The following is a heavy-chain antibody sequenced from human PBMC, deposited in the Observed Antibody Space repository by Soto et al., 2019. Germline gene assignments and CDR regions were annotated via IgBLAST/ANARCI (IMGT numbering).Heavy chain of an antibody. CDR1: GGSFSGYY. J-gene: IGHJ2*01. Sequence: QVQLQQWGAGPLRPLETLSLTCGVSGGSFSGYYWALIRQSPGKGLEWIGEINDRGSINYNPSLKSRVSISVATSKNHYSLNLRSVTAAATAVYYCARESHDILTGPPWVWYFDLWGRGTLVTVSS. V-gene: IGHV4-34*01. D-gene: IGHD3-9*01. CDR3: ARESHDILTGPPWVWYFDL. CDR2: INDRGSI.